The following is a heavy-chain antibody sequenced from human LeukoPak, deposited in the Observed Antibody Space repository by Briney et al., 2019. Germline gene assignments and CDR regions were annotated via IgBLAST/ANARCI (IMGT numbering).Heavy chain of an antibody. CDR3: AKGKTFYDFWSSYEY. J-gene: IGHJ4*02. Sequence: GGSLRLSCAASGFTFSSYAMGWVRQAPGKGLEWVSAISGNGGIIYYADSVKGHFSILRDNSQNRLYLQMNSLRADHSAVYYCAKGKTFYDFWSSYEYWGQGTLVTVSS. V-gene: IGHV3-23*01. D-gene: IGHD3-3*01. CDR2: ISGNGGII. CDR1: GFTFSSYA.